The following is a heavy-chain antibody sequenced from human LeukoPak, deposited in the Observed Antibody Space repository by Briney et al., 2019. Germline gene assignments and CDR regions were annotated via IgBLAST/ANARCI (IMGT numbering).Heavy chain of an antibody. V-gene: IGHV3-23*01. CDR2: ISGSGSST. CDR1: GFTFSNYA. D-gene: IGHD6-13*01. J-gene: IGHJ4*02. Sequence: GGSLRLSCAASGFTFSNYAMSWVRQAPGKGLEWVSVISGSGSSTYYADSVKGRFAISRDNSKHTLYLQMNSLRAEDTAVYYCAKRVEYSSSWYYFDYSGQGTLVTASA. CDR3: AKRVEYSSSWYYFDY.